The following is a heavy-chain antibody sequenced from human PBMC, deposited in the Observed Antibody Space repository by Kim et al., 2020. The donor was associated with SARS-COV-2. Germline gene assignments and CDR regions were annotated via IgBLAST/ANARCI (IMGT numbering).Heavy chain of an antibody. CDR3: ARVDSSGWYDGYYYYGMDV. CDR1: GYTFTSYD. V-gene: IGHV1-8*01. Sequence: ASVKVSCKASGYTFTSYDINWVRQATGQGLEWMGWMNPNSGNTGYAQKFQGRVTMTRNTSISTAYMELSSLRSEDTAVYYCARVDSSGWYDGYYYYGMDVWGQGTTVTVSS. J-gene: IGHJ6*02. CDR2: MNPNSGNT. D-gene: IGHD6-19*01.